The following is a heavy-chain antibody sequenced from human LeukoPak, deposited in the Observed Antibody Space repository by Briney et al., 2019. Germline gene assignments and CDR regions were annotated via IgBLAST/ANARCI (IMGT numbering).Heavy chain of an antibody. J-gene: IGHJ4*02. CDR3: ARSKDGDFDY. D-gene: IGHD4-17*01. V-gene: IGHV4-59*01. Sequence: SETLSLTCTASGGSISSYYWSWIRQPPGKGLEWIGYIYYSGSTNYNPSLKSRVTISVDTSKSQFSLKLSSVTAADTAVYYCARSKDGDFDYWGQGTLVTVSS. CDR1: GGSISSYY. CDR2: IYYSGST.